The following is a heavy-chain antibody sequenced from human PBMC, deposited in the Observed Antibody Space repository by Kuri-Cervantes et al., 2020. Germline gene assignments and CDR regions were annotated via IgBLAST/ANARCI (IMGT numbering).Heavy chain of an antibody. Sequence: GESLKISCAASGFTFSSYAMSWVRQAPGKGLEWVAVISYDGSNKYYADSVKGRFTISRDNSKNTLYLQMNSLRAEDTAVYYCAKVRAIYDILTGSYDYWGQGTLVTVSS. V-gene: IGHV3-30*18. D-gene: IGHD3-9*01. CDR1: GFTFSSYA. J-gene: IGHJ4*02. CDR2: ISYDGSNK. CDR3: AKVRAIYDILTGSYDY.